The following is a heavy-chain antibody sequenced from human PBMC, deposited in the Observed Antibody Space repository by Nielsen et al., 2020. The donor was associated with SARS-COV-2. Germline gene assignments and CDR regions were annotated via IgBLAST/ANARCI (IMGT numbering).Heavy chain of an antibody. CDR1: GFTFDDYA. V-gene: IGHV3-9*01. D-gene: IGHD2-2*02. CDR2: ISWNSGSI. CDR3: AKDMGPGTLIVVVPAAIGTHYYYGMDV. Sequence: GGSLRLSCAASGFTFDDYAMHWVRQAPGKGLEWVSGISWNSGSIGYADSVKGRFTISRDNAKNSLYLQMNSLRAEDTALYYCAKDMGPGTLIVVVPAAIGTHYYYGMDVWGQGTTVTVSS. J-gene: IGHJ6*02.